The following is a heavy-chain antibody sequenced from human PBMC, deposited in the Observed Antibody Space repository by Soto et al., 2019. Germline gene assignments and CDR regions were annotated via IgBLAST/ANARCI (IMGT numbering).Heavy chain of an antibody. D-gene: IGHD1-7*01. J-gene: IGHJ4*02. CDR3: ASGKLELDY. CDR1: VFTFSSYS. V-gene: IGHV3-21*01. CDR2: ISSSSSYI. Sequence: PWGSLRISCASSVFTFSSYSMNWVRQAPGKGLEWVSSISSSSSYIYYADSVKGRFTISRDNAKNSLYLQMNSLRAEDTAVYYCASGKLELDYWGQGTMVTVSS.